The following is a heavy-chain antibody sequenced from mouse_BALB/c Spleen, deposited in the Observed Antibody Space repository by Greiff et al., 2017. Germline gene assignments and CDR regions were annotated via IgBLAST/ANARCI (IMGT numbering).Heavy chain of an antibody. CDR3: ARGAYGDLAWFAY. Sequence: EVKLVESGGGLVKPGGSLKLSCAASGFTFSSYAMPWVRQTPEKRLEWVASISSGGSTYYPDSVMGRFTISRDNARNILYLQMSSLRSEDTAMYYYARGAYGDLAWFAYWGQGTLVTVSA. V-gene: IGHV5-6-5*01. D-gene: IGHD2-13*01. CDR1: GFTFSSYA. CDR2: ISSGGST. J-gene: IGHJ3*01.